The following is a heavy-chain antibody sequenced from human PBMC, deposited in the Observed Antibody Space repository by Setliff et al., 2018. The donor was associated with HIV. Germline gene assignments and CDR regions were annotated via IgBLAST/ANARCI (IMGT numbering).Heavy chain of an antibody. D-gene: IGHD6-25*01. CDR3: AKDGQRVGYGSDFDY. CDR1: GFTFSSYG. V-gene: IGHV3-30*02. J-gene: IGHJ4*02. CDR2: IWYDGSNK. Sequence: PGGSLRLSCAASGFTFSSYGMHWVRQAPGKGLEWVAVIWYDGSNKYYADSVKGRFTISRDNSKNMLYLQMNSLRAEDTAVYYCAKDGQRVGYGSDFDYWGQGTLVTVSS.